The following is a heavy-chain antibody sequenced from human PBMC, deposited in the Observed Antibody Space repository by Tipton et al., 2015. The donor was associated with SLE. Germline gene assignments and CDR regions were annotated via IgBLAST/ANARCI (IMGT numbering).Heavy chain of an antibody. CDR2: TTHSGKT. V-gene: IGHV4-34*01. CDR1: RGSFSGYY. CDR3: ARVPSGQGAYHFDS. Sequence: TLSLTCAVYRGSFSGYYWSWIRRPPGKGLEWIGETTHSGKTNYNPSLESRVTISVDVSKNQYSLKLTSVTTADTAVYYCARVPSGQGAYHFDSWGQGTLVIVS. J-gene: IGHJ4*02. D-gene: IGHD1-26*01.